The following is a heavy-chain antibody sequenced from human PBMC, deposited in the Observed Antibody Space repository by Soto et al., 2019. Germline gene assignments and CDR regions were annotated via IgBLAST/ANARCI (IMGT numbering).Heavy chain of an antibody. CDR3: ARDRGLGYDILTGYYINYGMDV. J-gene: IGHJ6*02. CDR1: GFTFSSYG. V-gene: IGHV3-33*08. Sequence: GGSLRLSCAASGFTFSSYGVHWVRRAPGKGLEWVAVIWYDGSNKYYADSVKGRFTISRDNSKNTLYLQMNSLRAEDTAVYYCARDRGLGYDILTGYYINYGMDVWGQGTTVTVSS. CDR2: IWYDGSNK. D-gene: IGHD3-9*01.